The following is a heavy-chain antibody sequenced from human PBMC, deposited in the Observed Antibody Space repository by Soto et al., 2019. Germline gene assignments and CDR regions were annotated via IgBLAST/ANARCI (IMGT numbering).Heavy chain of an antibody. Sequence: SQTLSLTCAISGDSVSSNSAAWNWIRQSPSRGLEWLGRTYYRSKWYNDYAVSVKSRITINPDTSKNQFSLQLNSVTPEDTAVYYCARDEQCLDRMGYYYGMDVWGQGTTVTVSS. J-gene: IGHJ6*02. CDR2: TYYRSKWYN. V-gene: IGHV6-1*01. D-gene: IGHD6-19*01. CDR1: GDSVSSNSAA. CDR3: ARDEQCLDRMGYYYGMDV.